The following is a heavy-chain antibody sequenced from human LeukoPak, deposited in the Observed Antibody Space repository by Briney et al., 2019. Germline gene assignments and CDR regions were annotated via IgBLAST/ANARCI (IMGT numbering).Heavy chain of an antibody. Sequence: GGSLRLSCAASGFTFSSYSMNWVRQAPGKGLEWVSSISSSSSYIYYADSVKGRFTISRDNAKNSLYLQMNSLRAEDTAVYYCARDDYGDYVRWFDPWGQGNLVTVSS. V-gene: IGHV3-21*01. CDR3: ARDDYGDYVRWFDP. D-gene: IGHD4-17*01. J-gene: IGHJ5*02. CDR2: ISSSSSYI. CDR1: GFTFSSYS.